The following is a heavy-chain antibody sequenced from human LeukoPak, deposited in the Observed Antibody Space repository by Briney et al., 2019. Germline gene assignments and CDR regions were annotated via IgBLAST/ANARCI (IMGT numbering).Heavy chain of an antibody. CDR1: GASINEYY. Sequence: PSETLSLTCNVSGASINEYYWSWVRQPPGKGLEWIAYIYYTGRANYNPSLKSRFTVSVDTSENQFSPTLNSVTAADTAVYYCARDRGTWGALDYWGQGILVTVSS. CDR2: IYYTGRA. V-gene: IGHV4-59*01. D-gene: IGHD7-27*01. J-gene: IGHJ4*02. CDR3: ARDRGTWGALDY.